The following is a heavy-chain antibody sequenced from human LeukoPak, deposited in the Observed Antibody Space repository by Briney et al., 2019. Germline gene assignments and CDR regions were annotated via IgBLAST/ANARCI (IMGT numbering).Heavy chain of an antibody. CDR1: GFTFSSYW. V-gene: IGHV3-30*02. J-gene: IGHJ4*02. Sequence: GGSLRLSCAASGFTFSSYWMHWVRQAPGKGLEWVAFIRYDGSNKYYADSVKGRFTISRDNSKNTLYLQMNSLRAEDTAVYYCAKGAIVVACFDYWGQGTLVTVSS. CDR2: IRYDGSNK. CDR3: AKGAIVVACFDY. D-gene: IGHD3-22*01.